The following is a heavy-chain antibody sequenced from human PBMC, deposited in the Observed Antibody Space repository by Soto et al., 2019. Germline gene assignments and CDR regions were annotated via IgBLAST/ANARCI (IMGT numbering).Heavy chain of an antibody. D-gene: IGHD6-19*01. J-gene: IGHJ4*02. V-gene: IGHV3-30*03. CDR1: GFTFSSYG. CDR2: ISYDGSNK. Sequence: GGSLRLSCAASGFTFSSYGMHWVRQAPGKGLEWVAVISYDGSNKYYADSVKGRFTISRDNSKNTLYLQMNSLRAEDTAVYYCACGKVAGTKNPIGYWGQGTLVTVSS. CDR3: ACGKVAGTKNPIGY.